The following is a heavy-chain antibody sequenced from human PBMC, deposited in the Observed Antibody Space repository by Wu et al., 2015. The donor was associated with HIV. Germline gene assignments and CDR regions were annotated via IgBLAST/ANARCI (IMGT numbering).Heavy chain of an antibody. Sequence: QVRLVQSGAEVKEPGASVEVSCKTSGYTFISYDINWVRQATGQGLEWMGWMNPNSGSAVSVQKFQGRVTFTRNTSTRTAYMELSDLRSEDTAVYYCARARNSYFDMDVWGKGTTVIVXS. CDR3: ARARNSYFDMDV. J-gene: IGHJ6*03. CDR1: GYTFISYD. CDR2: MNPNSGSA. V-gene: IGHV1-8*01.